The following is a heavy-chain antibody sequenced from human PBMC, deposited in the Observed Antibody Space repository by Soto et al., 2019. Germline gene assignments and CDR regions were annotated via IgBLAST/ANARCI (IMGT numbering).Heavy chain of an antibody. D-gene: IGHD2-2*01. CDR3: ARLFGRYCSSTSCSQYYYYGMDV. Sequence: PGESLKISCKGSGYKFTSYWIGWVRQMPGKGLEWMGIIYPGDSDTRYSPSFQGQVTISADKSISTAYLQWSSLKASDTAMYYCARLFGRYCSSTSCSQYYYYGMDVWGQGTTVTVSS. J-gene: IGHJ6*02. CDR1: GYKFTSYW. CDR2: IYPGDSDT. V-gene: IGHV5-51*01.